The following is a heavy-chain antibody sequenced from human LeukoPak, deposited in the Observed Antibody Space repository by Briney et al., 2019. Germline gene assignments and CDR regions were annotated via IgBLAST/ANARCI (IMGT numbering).Heavy chain of an antibody. CDR1: GYSFTSSW. D-gene: IGHD6-6*01. Sequence: GESLKISCQASGYSFTSSWIGRARQMPGKGLEWMAIINPGDSDTRYSPSFQGQVTMSADKSISTAYLQWNSLKASDTAMYYCARQDIAARPPDAYWGQGTLVTVSS. CDR3: ARQDIAARPPDAY. V-gene: IGHV5-51*01. J-gene: IGHJ4*02. CDR2: INPGDSDT.